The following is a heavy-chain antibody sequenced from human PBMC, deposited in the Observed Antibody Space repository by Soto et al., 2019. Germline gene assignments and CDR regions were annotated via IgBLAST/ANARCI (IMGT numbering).Heavy chain of an antibody. J-gene: IGHJ4*02. Sequence: SETLSLTCTVSGGSISSSSYYWGWIRQPPGKGLEWVGSIYYSGSTYYNPSLKSRVTISAETSKNQFSLKLSSVTAADTAVYYCARNYDILTGYSEMYYFDYWGQGTLVTVSS. CDR1: GGSISSSSYY. CDR2: IYYSGST. CDR3: ARNYDILTGYSEMYYFDY. D-gene: IGHD3-9*01. V-gene: IGHV4-39*01.